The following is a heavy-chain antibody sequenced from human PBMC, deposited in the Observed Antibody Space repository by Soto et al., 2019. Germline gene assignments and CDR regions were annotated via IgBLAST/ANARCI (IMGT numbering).Heavy chain of an antibody. V-gene: IGHV3-48*03. CDR3: ARGQYFDWLFIPKYNWFDP. CDR2: ISSSGSTI. D-gene: IGHD3-9*01. J-gene: IGHJ5*02. Sequence: PGGSLRLSCAASGFTFSSYEMNWVRQAPGKGLEWVSYISSSGSTIYYADSVKGRFTISRDNAKNSLYLQMNSLRAEDTAVYYCARGQYFDWLFIPKYNWFDPWGQGTLVTVSS. CDR1: GFTFSSYE.